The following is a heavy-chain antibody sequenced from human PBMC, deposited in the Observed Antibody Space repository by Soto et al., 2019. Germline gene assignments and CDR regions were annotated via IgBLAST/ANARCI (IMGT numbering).Heavy chain of an antibody. CDR1: GFTFSNYW. J-gene: IGHJ4*02. Sequence: PGGSLRLSCATSGFTFSNYWMHWVRQAPGKGPVWVSRINEDESNTNYADSVKGRFTISRDNAKNTLHLQMNSLRAEDTAVYYCARGQFLDYWGQGTRVPVSS. CDR3: ARGQFLDY. D-gene: IGHD3-3*01. CDR2: INEDESNT. V-gene: IGHV3-74*01.